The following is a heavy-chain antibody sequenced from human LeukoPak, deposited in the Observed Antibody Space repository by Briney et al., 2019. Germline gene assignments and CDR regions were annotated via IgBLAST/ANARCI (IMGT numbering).Heavy chain of an antibody. CDR1: GYTFTSYA. Sequence: ASVKVFCEASGYTFTSYAMHWVRQAPGQRLEWMGWINAGNGNTKYSQEFQGRVTITRDTSASTAYMELSSLRSEDTAVYYCARHTYSWWAFDIWGQGTMVTVSS. CDR2: INAGNGNT. V-gene: IGHV1-3*03. D-gene: IGHD2-8*02. CDR3: ARHTYSWWAFDI. J-gene: IGHJ3*02.